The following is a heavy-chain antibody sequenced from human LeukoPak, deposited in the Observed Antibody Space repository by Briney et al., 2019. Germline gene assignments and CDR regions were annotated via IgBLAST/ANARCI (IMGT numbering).Heavy chain of an antibody. CDR1: GSIFGSCA. V-gene: IGHV3-23*01. CDR2: ISPSGGSR. D-gene: IGHD6-13*01. CDR3: AKFSAFTSNWYKTPFDC. Sequence: GGSLRLSCAASGSIFGSCAMSWVRQSPGKGLEWVSAISPSGGSRYYADSVKGRFTIARDNSKNTLYLQMNSLRAEETAIYYCAKFSAFTSNWYKTPFDCWGQGTLVTVSS. J-gene: IGHJ4*02.